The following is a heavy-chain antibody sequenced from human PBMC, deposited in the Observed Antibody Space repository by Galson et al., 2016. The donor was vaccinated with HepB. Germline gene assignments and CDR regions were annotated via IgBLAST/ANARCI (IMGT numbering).Heavy chain of an antibody. CDR3: VRGQQYPLLRYYFDY. CDR2: SSSSGNNL. V-gene: IGHV3-11*04. D-gene: IGHD3-22*01. Sequence: SLRLSCAVSGFTFTDYYMTWIRQAPGKGLEWLSYSSSSGNNLKYADSVRGRFTISRDNSKNSVFLQMNSLTADDTAVYYCVRGQQYPLLRYYFDYWGQGALATVSS. CDR1: GFTFTDYY. J-gene: IGHJ4*02.